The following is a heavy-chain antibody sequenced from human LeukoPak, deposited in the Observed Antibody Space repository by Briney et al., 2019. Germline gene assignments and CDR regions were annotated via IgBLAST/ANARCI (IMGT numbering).Heavy chain of an antibody. Sequence: GGSLRLSCAASGFTVSSNYMSWVRQAPGKGLEWVSVIYSGGSTYYADSVKGRFTISRHNSKNTLYLQMNSLRAEDTAVYYYACHDIYGMDVWGQGTTVTVSS. CDR2: IYSGGST. CDR1: GFTVSSNY. J-gene: IGHJ6*02. V-gene: IGHV3-53*04. CDR3: ACHDIYGMDV.